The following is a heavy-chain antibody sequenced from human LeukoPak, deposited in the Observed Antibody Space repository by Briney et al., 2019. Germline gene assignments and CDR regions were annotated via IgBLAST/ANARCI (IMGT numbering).Heavy chain of an antibody. Sequence: GGSLRLSCAASGFTFSSYGMHWVRQAPGKGLEWVAFIRYDGSNKYYADSVKGRFTISTDNSKNTLFLEMNSLRAEDTAVYYCARGPQWLVPDDAFDIWGQGTMVTVSS. CDR2: IRYDGSNK. D-gene: IGHD6-19*01. J-gene: IGHJ3*02. CDR3: ARGPQWLVPDDAFDI. V-gene: IGHV3-30*02. CDR1: GFTFSSYG.